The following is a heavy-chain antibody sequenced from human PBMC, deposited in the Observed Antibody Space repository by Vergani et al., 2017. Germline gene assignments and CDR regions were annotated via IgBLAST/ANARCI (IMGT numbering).Heavy chain of an antibody. CDR2: IYSGGST. J-gene: IGHJ5*02. V-gene: IGHV3-NL1*01. CDR1: GFTFSSYG. CDR3: ARAEGWFDP. Sequence: QVQLVESGGGVVQPGGSLRLSCAASGFTFSSYGMHWVRQAPGKGLEWVSVIYSGGSTYYADSVKGRFTISRDNSKNTLYLQMNSLRAEDTAVYYCARAEGWFDPWGQGTLVTVSS.